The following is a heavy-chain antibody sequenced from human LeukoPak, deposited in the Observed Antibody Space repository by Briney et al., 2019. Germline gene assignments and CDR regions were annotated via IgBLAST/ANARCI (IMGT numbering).Heavy chain of an antibody. D-gene: IGHD1-1*01. CDR2: IYPSDSGT. J-gene: IGHJ4*02. Sequence: GESLKISCKGSGYSSTSYWIGWVRQMPGKGLEWMGIIYPSDSGTTYSPSFQGQVTISADKSISTAYLQWSSLKASDTAVYYCARRGYTWNGPDYWGQGTLVTVSS. CDR1: GYSSTSYW. CDR3: ARRGYTWNGPDY. V-gene: IGHV5-51*01.